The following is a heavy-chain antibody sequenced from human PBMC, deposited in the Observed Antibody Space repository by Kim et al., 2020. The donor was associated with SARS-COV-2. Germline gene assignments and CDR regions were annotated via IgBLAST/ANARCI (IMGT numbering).Heavy chain of an antibody. CDR1: GGSISSYY. D-gene: IGHD6-13*01. CDR2: IYYSGST. V-gene: IGHV4-59*01. Sequence: SETLSLTCTVSGGSISSYYWSWIRQPPGKGLEWIGYIYYSGSTNYNPSLKSRVTISVDTSKNQFSLKLSSVTAADTAVYYCARESSSSSWLYDYWGQGTLVTVSS. CDR3: ARESSSSSWLYDY. J-gene: IGHJ4*02.